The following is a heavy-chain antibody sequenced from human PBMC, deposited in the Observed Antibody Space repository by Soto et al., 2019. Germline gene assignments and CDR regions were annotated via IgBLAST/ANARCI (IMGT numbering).Heavy chain of an antibody. Sequence: PGGSLRLSCAASGFTFSSYAMHWVRQAPGKWLEWVAVISYDGSNKYYADSVKGRFTISRDNSKNTLYLQMNSLRAEDSAVYYCARENPAPGWPLLFQSHNWFDPWGKGTLVTVSS. D-gene: IGHD2-21*02. V-gene: IGHV3-30-3*01. CDR1: GFTFSSYA. CDR2: ISYDGSNK. J-gene: IGHJ5*02. CDR3: ARENPAPGWPLLFQSHNWFDP.